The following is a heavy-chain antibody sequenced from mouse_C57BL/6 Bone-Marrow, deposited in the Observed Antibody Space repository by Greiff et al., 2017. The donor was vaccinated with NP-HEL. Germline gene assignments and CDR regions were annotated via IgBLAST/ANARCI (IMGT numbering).Heavy chain of an antibody. CDR1: GFTFSSYA. J-gene: IGHJ2*01. CDR2: ISDGGSYT. V-gene: IGHV5-4*01. D-gene: IGHD4-1*01. CDR3: AREVSWEYFDY. Sequence: EVKLVESGGGLVKPGGSLKLSCAASGFTFSSYAMSWVRQTPEKRLEWVATISDGGSYTYYPDNVKGRFTISRDNAKNNLYLQMSHLKSEDTAMYYWAREVSWEYFDYWGQGTTLTVSS.